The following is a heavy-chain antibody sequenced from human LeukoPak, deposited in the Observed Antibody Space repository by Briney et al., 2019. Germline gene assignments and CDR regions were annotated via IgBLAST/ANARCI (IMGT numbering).Heavy chain of an antibody. J-gene: IGHJ5*02. Sequence: GGSLRLSCAASGLTFNDYYMSWIRQAPGKGLEWLSYINIGGTNTHYADSVKGRFTISRDNAKKSLYLGMNNLRAEDTAVYYCATDGAGFDTWGQGVLVTVSS. CDR1: GLTFNDYY. CDR3: ATDGAGFDT. V-gene: IGHV3-11*01. CDR2: INIGGTNT.